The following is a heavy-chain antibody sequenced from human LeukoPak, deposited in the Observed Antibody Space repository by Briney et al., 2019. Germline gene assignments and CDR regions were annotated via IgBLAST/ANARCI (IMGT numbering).Heavy chain of an antibody. CDR3: ARHSSPTYSTSSDWFDT. Sequence: PSETLSLTCTVSGGSITSNNYYCGWIRQPPGKGLEWIASINYSGSTYYNPSLKSRVTTSVDTSQNQFSLKLSSVTATDTAVYYCARHSSPTYSTSSDWFDTWGQGTLVTVSS. CDR1: GGSITSNNYY. CDR2: INYSGST. V-gene: IGHV4-39*01. J-gene: IGHJ5*02. D-gene: IGHD6-6*01.